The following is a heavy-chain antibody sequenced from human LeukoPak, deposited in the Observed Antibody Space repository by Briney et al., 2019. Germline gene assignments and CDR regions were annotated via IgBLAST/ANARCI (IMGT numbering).Heavy chain of an antibody. CDR1: GLTFNIYP. CDR3: AREQTLDY. Sequence: GGSLRLSCTASGLTFNIYPMHWVRQAPGKGLEWVGVVWADGSNTYYGDSVKGRFTISRDNSENTLYLQMNSLRAEDTAVYYCAREQTLDYWGQGTLVTVSS. CDR2: VWADGSNT. J-gene: IGHJ4*02. V-gene: IGHV3-33*01.